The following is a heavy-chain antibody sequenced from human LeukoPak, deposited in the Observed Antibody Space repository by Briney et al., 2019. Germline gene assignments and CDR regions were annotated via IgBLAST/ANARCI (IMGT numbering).Heavy chain of an antibody. D-gene: IGHD2/OR15-2a*01. CDR1: GGSISGYY. Sequence: SETLSLTCTVSGGSISGYYWSWIRQPPGKGLEWIGYIYTSGSTNCNPSLKSRATISVNTSKNQLSLKLSSVTAADTAVYYCARLSRSVTILSAFDIWGQGTMVTVSS. CDR2: IYTSGST. V-gene: IGHV4-4*09. J-gene: IGHJ3*02. CDR3: ARLSRSVTILSAFDI.